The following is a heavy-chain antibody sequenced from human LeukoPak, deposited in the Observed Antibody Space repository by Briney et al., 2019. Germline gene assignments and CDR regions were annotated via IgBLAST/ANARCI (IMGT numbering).Heavy chain of an antibody. CDR1: GSYW. J-gene: IGHJ4*02. CDR2: INSDGSWT. Sequence: GGSLRLSCAASGSYWMHWVRQAPGQALVWVSHINSDGSWTSYADSVKGRFTISKDNTKNTVYLQMNNLRAEDTAVYYCVSFYETYWGRGTLVTVSS. V-gene: IGHV3-74*01. CDR3: VSFYETY. D-gene: IGHD2/OR15-2a*01.